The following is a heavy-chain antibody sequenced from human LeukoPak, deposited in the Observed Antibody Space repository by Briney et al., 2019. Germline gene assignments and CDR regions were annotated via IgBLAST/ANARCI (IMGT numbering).Heavy chain of an antibody. CDR2: IDHSGGT. Sequence: SETLSLTCTVYGGSFSGYYWTYIRQPPGKGPEWIGEIDHSGGTNYNPSLKSRVTISVDTSRNQFSLRLNSVTAADTAVYYCATFRWGIGFEYWGPGTLVTVSS. J-gene: IGHJ4*02. CDR3: ATFRWGIGFEY. D-gene: IGHD3-16*01. V-gene: IGHV4-34*01. CDR1: GGSFSGYY.